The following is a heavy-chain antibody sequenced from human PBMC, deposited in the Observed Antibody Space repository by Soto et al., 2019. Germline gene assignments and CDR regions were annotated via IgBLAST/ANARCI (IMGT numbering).Heavy chain of an antibody. Sequence: GGSLRLSCVASGFTFRSYGMHWVRQAPGKGPEWVAVISDDGDNKYYVDSVKGRFTISRDNSKNTLYLQMNSLKTEDTAVYYCAKDLKVPAVQWAAKDVWGQGTTVTVSS. CDR2: ISDDGDNK. D-gene: IGHD2-15*01. CDR1: GFTFRSYG. J-gene: IGHJ6*02. CDR3: AKDLKVPAVQWAAKDV. V-gene: IGHV3-30*18.